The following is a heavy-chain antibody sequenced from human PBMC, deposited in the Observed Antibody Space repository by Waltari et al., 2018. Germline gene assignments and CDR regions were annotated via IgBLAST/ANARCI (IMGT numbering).Heavy chain of an antibody. D-gene: IGHD3-3*01. CDR2: ISSSGSTI. J-gene: IGHJ6*02. CDR1: GFTFSSYE. V-gene: IGHV3-48*03. CDR3: ARKQYYDFWSGYDYYYYGMDV. Sequence: EVQLVESGGGLVQPGGSLRLSCAASGFTFSSYEMNWVRQAPGKGLEWVSYISSSGSTIYYADSVKGRCTISRDNAKNSLYLQMNSLRAEDTAVYYCARKQYYDFWSGYDYYYYGMDVWGQGTTVTVSS.